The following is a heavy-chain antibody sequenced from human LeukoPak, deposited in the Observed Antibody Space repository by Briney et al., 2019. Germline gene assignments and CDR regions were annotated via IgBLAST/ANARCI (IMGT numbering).Heavy chain of an antibody. Sequence: GGSLRLSCAVSGFPFSVYAMHWFRQAPGKGLQWVAVVSYDGNSKFYADSVKGRLTASRDNSRNTLYLQMNSLRDEDSAMYYCARSGSYYRFDYWGQGTLVTVSS. CDR3: ARSGSYYRFDY. J-gene: IGHJ4*02. CDR1: GFPFSVYA. V-gene: IGHV3-30-3*01. D-gene: IGHD1-26*01. CDR2: VSYDGNSK.